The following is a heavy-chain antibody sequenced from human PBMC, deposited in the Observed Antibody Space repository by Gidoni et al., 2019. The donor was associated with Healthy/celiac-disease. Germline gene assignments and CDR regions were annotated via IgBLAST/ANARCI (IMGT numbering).Heavy chain of an antibody. CDR1: GGSFSGYY. CDR3: ARGDSGWISLYYYYYGMDV. V-gene: IGHV4-34*01. Sequence: QVQLQQWGAGLLKPSETLSLTCAVYGGSFSGYYWSWIRQPPGKGLEWIGEINHSGSTNYNPSLKSRVTISVDTSKNQFSLKLSSVTAADTAVYYCARGDSGWISLYYYYYGMDVWGQGTTVTVSS. J-gene: IGHJ6*02. D-gene: IGHD6-19*01. CDR2: INHSGST.